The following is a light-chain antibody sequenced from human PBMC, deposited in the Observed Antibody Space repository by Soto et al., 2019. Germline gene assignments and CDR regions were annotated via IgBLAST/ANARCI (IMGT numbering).Light chain of an antibody. CDR3: QQSYSTPYT. Sequence: DLQMTQSPSSLSASVGDRVTITCRASQTISNYLNWYQQKPGKAPKLLIYTTSSLQSGVPSRFSGSGSGTAFTLTIRSLQPEDVATYYCQQSYSTPYTFGQGTDLEIK. V-gene: IGKV1-39*01. CDR1: QTISNY. CDR2: TTS. J-gene: IGKJ2*01.